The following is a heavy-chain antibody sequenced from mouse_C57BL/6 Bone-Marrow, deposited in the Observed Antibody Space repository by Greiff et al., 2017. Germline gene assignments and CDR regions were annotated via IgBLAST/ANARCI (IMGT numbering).Heavy chain of an antibody. CDR3: SRRDFDY. Sequence: VQRVESGAELVRPGASVKLSCKASGYTFTDYYINWVKQRPGQGLEWIARIYPGSGNTYYNEKFKGKATLTAEKSSSTAYMQLSSLTSEDSAVYFCSRRDFDYWGQGTTLTVSS. CDR2: IYPGSGNT. V-gene: IGHV1-76*01. J-gene: IGHJ2*01. CDR1: GYTFTDYY.